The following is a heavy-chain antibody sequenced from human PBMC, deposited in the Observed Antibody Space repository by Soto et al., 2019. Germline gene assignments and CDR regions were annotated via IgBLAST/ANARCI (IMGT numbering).Heavy chain of an antibody. D-gene: IGHD6-13*01. V-gene: IGHV1-69*13. CDR2: IIPIFGTA. CDR3: ARDSQLRGGQQLVRSYYYYYGMDV. J-gene: IGHJ6*02. Sequence: GASVKVSCKASGGTFSSYAISWVRQAPGQGLEWMGGIIPIFGTANYAQKFQGRVTITADESTSTAYMELSSLRSEDTAVYYCARDSQLRGGQQLVRSYYYYYGMDVWGQGTTVTVS. CDR1: GGTFSSYA.